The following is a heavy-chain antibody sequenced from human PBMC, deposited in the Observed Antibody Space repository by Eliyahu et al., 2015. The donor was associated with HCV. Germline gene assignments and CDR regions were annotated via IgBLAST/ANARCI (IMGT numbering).Heavy chain of an antibody. Sequence: EVQLVESGGGLVKPGGSLRLSCAASGFTFSNAWMNWVRQAPGKGLEWVGHVKSKSDGKTTDYAAPVKGRFTISRDDSKNTLYLQMNSLKTEDTAVYYCTTDDYDPDYWGQGTLVTVSS. CDR3: TTDDYDPDY. CDR1: GFTFSNAW. V-gene: IGHV3-15*01. J-gene: IGHJ4*02. CDR2: VKSKSDGKTT. D-gene: IGHD3-16*01.